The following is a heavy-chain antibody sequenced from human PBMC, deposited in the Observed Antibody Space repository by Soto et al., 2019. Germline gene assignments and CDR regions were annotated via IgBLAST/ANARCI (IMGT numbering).Heavy chain of an antibody. Sequence: GASVKVSCKASGYTFTSYYMHWVRQAPGQGLEWMGIINPSGGSTSYAQKFQGRVTMTRDTSTSTVYMELSSLRSEDTAVYYCARDLRGYSGRNYYYAMDVWGQGTTVTVSS. CDR3: ARDLRGYSGRNYYYAMDV. J-gene: IGHJ6*02. D-gene: IGHD5-12*01. V-gene: IGHV1-46*03. CDR1: GYTFTSYY. CDR2: INPSGGST.